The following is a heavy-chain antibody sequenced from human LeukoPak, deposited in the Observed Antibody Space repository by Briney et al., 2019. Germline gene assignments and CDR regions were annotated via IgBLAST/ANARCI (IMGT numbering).Heavy chain of an antibody. CDR2: IYYSGST. J-gene: IGHJ4*02. CDR3: ARGRQLALDY. Sequence: SETLSLTCAVYGGSFSGYYWSWIRQPPGKGLEWIGSIYYSGSTYYNPSLKSRVTISVDTSKNQFSLKLSSVTAADTAVYYCARGRQLALDYWGQGTLVTVSS. V-gene: IGHV4-34*01. D-gene: IGHD6-13*01. CDR1: GGSFSGYY.